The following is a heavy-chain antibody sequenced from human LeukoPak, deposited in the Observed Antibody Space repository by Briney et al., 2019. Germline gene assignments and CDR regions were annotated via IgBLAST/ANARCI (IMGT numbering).Heavy chain of an antibody. V-gene: IGHV4-34*01. CDR3: ARGLVPTLSGAGRGAFDI. J-gene: IGHJ3*02. CDR1: GGSFSGYY. D-gene: IGHD6-19*01. CDR2: INHSGST. Sequence: SETLSLTCAVYGGSFSGYYWSWIREPPGKGLEWIGEINHSGSTSYNPSLKSRVTISVDTSKNQCSLKLSSVAAADTAVYYCARGLVPTLSGAGRGAFDIWGQGRMVTVSP.